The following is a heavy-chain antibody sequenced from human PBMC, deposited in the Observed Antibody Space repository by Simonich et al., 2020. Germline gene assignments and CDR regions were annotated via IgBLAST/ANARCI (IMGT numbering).Heavy chain of an antibody. D-gene: IGHD3-10*01. CDR2: INPNSGGT. CDR3: ARVPGIYYYYGMDV. Sequence: GAEVKKPGASVKVSCKAFGYTFTGFYMHWVRQATGQGLEWMGRINPNSGGTNYAQKFQGRVTMTRDTSISTAYMELSRLRSDDTAVYYCARVPGIYYYYGMDVWGQGTTVTVSS. V-gene: IGHV1-2*06. CDR1: GYTFTGFY. J-gene: IGHJ6*02.